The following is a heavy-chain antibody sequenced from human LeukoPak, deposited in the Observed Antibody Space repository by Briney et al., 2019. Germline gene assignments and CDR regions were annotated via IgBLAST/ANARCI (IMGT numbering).Heavy chain of an antibody. CDR3: ARSKSGSWFYFDY. D-gene: IGHD1-26*01. CDR2: IYPGDSDT. CDR1: GYSFANYW. J-gene: IGHJ4*02. Sequence: GESLKISCKGSGYSFANYWIGWVRQMPGKGLEWMGIIYPGDSDTRYSPSFQGQVTISADKSINTAYLQWSSLKASDTAMFYCARSKSGSWFYFDYWGREPRSPSAQ. V-gene: IGHV5-51*01.